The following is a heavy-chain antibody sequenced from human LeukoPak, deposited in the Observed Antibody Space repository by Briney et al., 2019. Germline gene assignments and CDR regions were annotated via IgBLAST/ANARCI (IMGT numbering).Heavy chain of an antibody. Sequence: SGPVLVNPTAALTLTCTVSGFSLRTARMGVSWIRQPPVKALEWLAHIFSNDEKSYSTSLKSRLTISKDTSKSQVVLTMTNMDPVDTATYYCARIRWYYYDSSGYPLDYWGQGTLVTVSS. CDR1: GFSLRTARMG. CDR2: IFSNDEK. CDR3: ARIRWYYYDSSGYPLDY. V-gene: IGHV2-26*01. J-gene: IGHJ4*02. D-gene: IGHD3-22*01.